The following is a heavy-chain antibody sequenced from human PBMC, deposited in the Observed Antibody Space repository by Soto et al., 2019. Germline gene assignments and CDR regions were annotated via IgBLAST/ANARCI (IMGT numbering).Heavy chain of an antibody. V-gene: IGHV1-8*01. D-gene: IGHD6-6*01. CDR1: GYTFTSYD. J-gene: IGHJ6*02. CDR3: ARSPQQARRSRTEKYYYYYYGMDV. CDR2: MNPNSGNT. Sequence: GASVKVSCKASGYTFTSYDINWVRQATGQGLEWMGWMNPNSGNTGYAQKFQGRVTMTRNTSISTAYMELSSLRSEDTAVYYCARSPQQARRSRTEKYYYYYYGMDVWGQGTTVTVSS.